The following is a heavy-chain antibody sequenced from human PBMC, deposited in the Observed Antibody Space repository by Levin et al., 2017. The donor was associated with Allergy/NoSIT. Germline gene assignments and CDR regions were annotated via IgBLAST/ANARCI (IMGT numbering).Heavy chain of an antibody. CDR3: AKEDPSYDFWSGYYQFFGSFDY. J-gene: IGHJ4*02. D-gene: IGHD3-3*01. CDR1: GFTFSSYG. Sequence: GESLKISCAASGFTFSSYGMHWVRQAPGKGLEWVAVISYDGSNKYYADSVKGRFTISRDNSKNTLYLQMNSLRAEDTAVYYCAKEDPSYDFWSGYYQFFGSFDYWGQGTLVTVSS. CDR2: ISYDGSNK. V-gene: IGHV3-30*18.